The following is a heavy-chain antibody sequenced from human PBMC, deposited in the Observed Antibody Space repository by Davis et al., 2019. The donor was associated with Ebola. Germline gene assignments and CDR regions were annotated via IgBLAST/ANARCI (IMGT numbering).Heavy chain of an antibody. V-gene: IGHV3-30*03. CDR1: GFTFSSFA. Sequence: GESLKISCAASGFTFSSFAMHWVRQAPGKGLEWVAVISYDGNNKYYGDSVKGRFTVSRDNSKNTLYLQMNSLRAEDTAVYYCAIGSGALISPWGQGTLVTVSS. CDR3: AIGSGALISP. D-gene: IGHD6-19*01. CDR2: ISYDGNNK. J-gene: IGHJ5*02.